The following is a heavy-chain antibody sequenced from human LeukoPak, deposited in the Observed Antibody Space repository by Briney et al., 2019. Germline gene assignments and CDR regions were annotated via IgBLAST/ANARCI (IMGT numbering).Heavy chain of an antibody. CDR1: GGSISSGGYY. CDR2: INHSEST. Sequence: PSETLSLTCTVSGGSISSGGYYWSWIRHPPKKGLDWIGKINHSESTNYNPSLKSRVTISVDTSKNQFSLKLRSVTAADTAVYYCARGHVGSYAYYYYYGMDVWGQGTTVTVSS. CDR3: ARGHVGSYAYYYYYGMDV. J-gene: IGHJ6*02. D-gene: IGHD2-8*01. V-gene: IGHV4-39*07.